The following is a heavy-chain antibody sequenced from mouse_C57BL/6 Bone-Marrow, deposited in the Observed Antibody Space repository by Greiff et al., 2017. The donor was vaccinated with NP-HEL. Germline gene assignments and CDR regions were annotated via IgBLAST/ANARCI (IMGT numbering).Heavy chain of an antibody. J-gene: IGHJ2*01. CDR3: TRRDILDY. D-gene: IGHD3-3*01. V-gene: IGHV1-15*01. CDR1: GYTFTDYE. Sequence: VQLQQSGAELVRPGASVTLSCKASGYTFTDYEMHWVEQTPVHGLEWIGAIDPETGGTAYNQKFKGKAILTADKSSSTAYMELRSLTSEDSAVYYCTRRDILDYWGQGTTLTVSS. CDR2: IDPETGGT.